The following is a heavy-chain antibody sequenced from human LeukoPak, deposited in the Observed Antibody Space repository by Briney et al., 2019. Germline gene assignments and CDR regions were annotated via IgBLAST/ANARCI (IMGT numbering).Heavy chain of an antibody. CDR3: ARDKDNSYYSGNWFDP. V-gene: IGHV4-61*09. CDR1: GDSVTGGLYY. Sequence: SQTLSLTCSVSGDSVTGGLYYWSWIRQPAGKGLEWIGHIFSSGSTTYNPSLMSRVTISVDTSNNQFSLKLSSVTAADTAVYYCARDKDNSYYSGNWFDPWGQGTLVTVSS. D-gene: IGHD1-26*01. J-gene: IGHJ5*02. CDR2: IFSSGST.